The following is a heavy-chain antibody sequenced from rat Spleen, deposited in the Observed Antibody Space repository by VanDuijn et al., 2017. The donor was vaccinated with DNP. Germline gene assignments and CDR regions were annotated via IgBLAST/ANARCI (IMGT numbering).Heavy chain of an antibody. J-gene: IGHJ3*01. Sequence: EVQLVESGGGLVQPGRSLKLSCAASGFTFRKSAMAWVRQAPTRGLEWVAAVSFDGSSTYYRDSVKGRFTISRDNAKSTLYLQMDSVGSEDTATYYCASRPPPTRGPFDYWGQGTLVTVSS. V-gene: IGHV5-29*01. D-gene: IGHD1-4*01. CDR3: ASRPPPTRGPFDY. CDR1: GFTFRKSA. CDR2: VSFDGSST.